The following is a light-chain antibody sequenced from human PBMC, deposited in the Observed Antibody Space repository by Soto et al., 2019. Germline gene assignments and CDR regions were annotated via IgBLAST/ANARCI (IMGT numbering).Light chain of an antibody. V-gene: IGKV1-39*01. CDR3: QHSHSTPLS. Sequence: DIQLTQSPSTLSASVGDRLSITCRASQSVSYYVNWYRQKEGKAPKLLIYAASSLQSGVPSRFSGSGSGTDFTLTISSLQPEDFATYYCQHSHSTPLSFGGGTRVEIK. CDR2: AAS. CDR1: QSVSYY. J-gene: IGKJ4*01.